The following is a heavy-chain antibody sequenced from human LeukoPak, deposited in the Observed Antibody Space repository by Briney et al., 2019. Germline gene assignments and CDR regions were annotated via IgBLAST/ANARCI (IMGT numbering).Heavy chain of an antibody. CDR3: AKPILEGFEGDY. D-gene: IGHD3-3*02. CDR1: GFTFTTYA. V-gene: IGHV3-23*01. Sequence: PGGSLRLSCVASGFTFTTYAMSWVRQAPGKELEWVSAIVGSGETTYYADSVKGRFTTSRDNSKNTVHLQMNNLRAEDTAIYYCAKPILEGFEGDYWGQGILVTVSS. CDR2: IVGSGETT. J-gene: IGHJ4*02.